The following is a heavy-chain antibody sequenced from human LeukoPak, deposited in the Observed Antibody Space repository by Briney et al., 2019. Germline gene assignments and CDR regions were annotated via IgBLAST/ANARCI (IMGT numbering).Heavy chain of an antibody. Sequence: GGSLRLTCAASGFTFSSYSMYWVRQAPGKGLEWVSAIRGNGGDTYYADSVRGRFTISRDNSKNTLYLQMSSLRAEDTALYYCAKATETQFVRLSFDSWGQGTLVTVSS. CDR1: GFTFSSYS. D-gene: IGHD1-14*01. CDR2: IRGNGGDT. V-gene: IGHV3-23*01. CDR3: AKATETQFVRLSFDS. J-gene: IGHJ4*02.